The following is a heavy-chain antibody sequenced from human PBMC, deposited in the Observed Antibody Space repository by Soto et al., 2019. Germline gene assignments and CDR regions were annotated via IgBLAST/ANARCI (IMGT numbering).Heavy chain of an antibody. V-gene: IGHV4-4*07. CDR3: ARDHPPYGDPNWFDP. J-gene: IGHJ5*02. CDR2: IYTSGST. D-gene: IGHD4-17*01. CDR1: GGSISSYY. Sequence: KPSETLSLTCTVSGGSISSYYWSWIRQPAGKGLEWIGRIYTSGSTNYNPSLKSRVTMSVDTSKNQFSLKLSSVTAADTAVYYCARDHPPYGDPNWFDPWGQGTLVTVSS.